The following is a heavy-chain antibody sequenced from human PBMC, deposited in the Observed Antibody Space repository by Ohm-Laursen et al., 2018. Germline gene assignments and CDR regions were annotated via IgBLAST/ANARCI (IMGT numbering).Heavy chain of an antibody. D-gene: IGHD4-17*01. Sequence: SQTLSLTCTVSGASISSDYWSWIRQPPGKGLEWIGYIYYSGSTNYNPSLKSRVTISIDTSKNQFSLNLRSVTAADTAVYYCARVHGDYDRGPLDPWGQGTLVTVSS. J-gene: IGHJ5*02. CDR1: GASISSDY. CDR2: IYYSGST. CDR3: ARVHGDYDRGPLDP. V-gene: IGHV4-59*01.